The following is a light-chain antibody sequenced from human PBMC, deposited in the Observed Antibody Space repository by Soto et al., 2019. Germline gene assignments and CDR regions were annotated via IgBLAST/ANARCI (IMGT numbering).Light chain of an antibody. CDR2: AAS. Sequence: DIQMTQSPSSLSASVGDRVTITCRASQRISRYLNWYQQKSGKAPKVLIYAASNLQSGVPSRFSGSGSGTDFTLTISNLQPEDFATYYCQQSYSTPLSLPFGQGTRLEIK. J-gene: IGKJ5*01. CDR3: QQSYSTPLSLP. V-gene: IGKV1-39*01. CDR1: QRISRY.